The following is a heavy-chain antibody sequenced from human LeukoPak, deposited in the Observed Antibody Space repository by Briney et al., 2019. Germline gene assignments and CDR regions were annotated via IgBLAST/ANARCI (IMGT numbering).Heavy chain of an antibody. CDR3: ARGGDSSSWVRYYGMDV. Sequence: GGSLRLSCAASGFTFSSYSMNWVRQAPGKGLEGVASISSSSSYIYYADSVKGRFTITRDNAKNSLYLQMNSLRAEDTAVYYCARGGDSSSWVRYYGMDVWGQGTTVTVSS. V-gene: IGHV3-21*01. D-gene: IGHD6-6*01. J-gene: IGHJ6*02. CDR2: ISSSSSYI. CDR1: GFTFSSYS.